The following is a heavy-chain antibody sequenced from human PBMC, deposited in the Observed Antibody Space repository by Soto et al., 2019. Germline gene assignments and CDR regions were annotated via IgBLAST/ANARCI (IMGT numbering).Heavy chain of an antibody. CDR2: IIPIFGTA. CDR1: GVTFISYA. CDR3: ARGGAPSRGEYYFDY. V-gene: IGHV1-69*01. Sequence: QVQLVQSGAEVKKPGSSVKVSCKASGVTFISYAISWVRQAPGQGLEWMGGIIPIFGTANYAQKFQGRVTITADESTSTAYMELSSLRSEDTAVYYCARGGAPSRGEYYFDYWGQGTLVTVSS. D-gene: IGHD1-26*01. J-gene: IGHJ4*02.